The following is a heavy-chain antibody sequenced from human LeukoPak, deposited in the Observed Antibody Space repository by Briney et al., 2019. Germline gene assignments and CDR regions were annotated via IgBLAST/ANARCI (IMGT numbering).Heavy chain of an antibody. D-gene: IGHD3-22*01. CDR2: IYYSGST. CDR3: ARVGMIVGWDY. V-gene: IGHV4-39*07. Sequence: SETLSLTCTVSGGSISSGGYYWSWIRQHPGKGLEWIGSIYYSGSTYYNPSLKSRVTISVDTSKNQFSLKLSSVTAADTAVYYCARVGMIVGWDYWGQGTLVTVSS. CDR1: GGSISSGGYY. J-gene: IGHJ4*02.